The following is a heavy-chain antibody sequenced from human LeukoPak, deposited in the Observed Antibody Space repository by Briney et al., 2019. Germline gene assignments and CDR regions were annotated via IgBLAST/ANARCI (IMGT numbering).Heavy chain of an antibody. CDR2: IWYDGSNK. Sequence: PGGSLRLSCAASGFTFSSYGMHWVRQAPGKGLEWVAVIWYDGSNKYYADSVKGRFTISRDNSKNTLYLQMNSLRAEDTAVYYCARGPDVDTAMVLGGDYWGQGTLVTVSS. CDR3: ARGPDVDTAMVLGGDY. D-gene: IGHD5-18*01. J-gene: IGHJ4*02. V-gene: IGHV3-33*01. CDR1: GFTFSSYG.